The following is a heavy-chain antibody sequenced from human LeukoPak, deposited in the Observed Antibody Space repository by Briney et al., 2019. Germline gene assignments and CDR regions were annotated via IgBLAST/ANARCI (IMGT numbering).Heavy chain of an antibody. CDR1: GGSISSTSYY. V-gene: IGHV4-39*01. CDR2: IYYSGTT. CDR3: AIYSTSSGWFDP. D-gene: IGHD6-6*01. J-gene: IGHJ5*02. Sequence: PSETLSLTCTVSGGSISSTSYYWGWIRQPPGKGLECIGNIYYSGTTYYNPSLKSRVTISVDTSKNQLSLKLPSVTAADTAVYYCAIYSTSSGWFDPWGQGTLVTVS.